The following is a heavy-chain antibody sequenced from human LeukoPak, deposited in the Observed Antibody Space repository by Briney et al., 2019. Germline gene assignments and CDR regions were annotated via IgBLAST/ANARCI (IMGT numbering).Heavy chain of an antibody. J-gene: IGHJ6*02. CDR2: IGGSGGST. CDR1: GFTFSSYA. Sequence: PGGSLRLSCAASGFTFSSYAMTWVRQGPGKGLEWVSIIGGSGGSTYYADSVKGRFTISRDNSKNTLYLQMNSLRAEDTAVYYCAKEDLYYFAMDVWGQGTTVTVSS. V-gene: IGHV3-23*01. CDR3: AKEDLYYFAMDV.